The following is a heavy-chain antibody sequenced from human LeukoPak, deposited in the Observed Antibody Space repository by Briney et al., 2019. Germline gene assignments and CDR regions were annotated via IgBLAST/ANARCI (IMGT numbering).Heavy chain of an antibody. CDR2: ISGSGGSR. CDR3: AKSFRSTSLDY. Sequence: GGSLRLSCAASGFTFSTYGMSWVRQAPGKGLEWVSGISGSGGSRFYTDSVKGRFTISRDNSRNTLYLQMNSLRAGDTAVYYCAKSFRSTSLDYWGQGTLVTVSS. D-gene: IGHD2-2*01. J-gene: IGHJ4*02. CDR1: GFTFSTYG. V-gene: IGHV3-23*01.